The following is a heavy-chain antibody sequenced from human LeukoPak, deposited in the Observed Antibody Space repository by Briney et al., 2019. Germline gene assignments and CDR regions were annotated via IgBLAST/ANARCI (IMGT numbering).Heavy chain of an antibody. CDR3: ARGSSSQYWAALPDAFDI. V-gene: IGHV4-59*01. CDR1: GGSISSYY. Sequence: SETLSLTCTVSGGSISSYYWSWIRQPPGKGLEWIGYIYHSGSTNYNPSLKSRVTISVDTSKNQFSLKLSSVTAADTAVYYCARGSSSQYWAALPDAFDIWGQGTMVTVSS. J-gene: IGHJ3*02. D-gene: IGHD6-13*01. CDR2: IYHSGST.